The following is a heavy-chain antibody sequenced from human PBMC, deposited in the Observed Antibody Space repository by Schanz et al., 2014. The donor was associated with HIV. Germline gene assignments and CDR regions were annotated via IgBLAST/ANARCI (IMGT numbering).Heavy chain of an antibody. V-gene: IGHV1-2*02. CDR1: GYTFRDYY. CDR2: INPNSGGT. Sequence: QVQLVQSGVEVKKPGASVKVSCKASGYTFRDYYIYWMRQAPGQGLEWMGWINPNSGGTNFARKFQGRVTMTRDTSITTAYMELSGLRSDDTALYYCASNNYGDYVSLDYWGQGTQVTVSS. CDR3: ASNNYGDYVSLDY. D-gene: IGHD4-17*01. J-gene: IGHJ4*02.